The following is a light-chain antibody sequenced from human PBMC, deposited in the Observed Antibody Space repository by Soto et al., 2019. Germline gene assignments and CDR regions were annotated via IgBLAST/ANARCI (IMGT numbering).Light chain of an antibody. CDR3: QQYKSYWT. CDR2: DAS. V-gene: IGKV1-5*01. CDR1: QRISTW. Sequence: DIQMTQSPSTLSASVGDGATITCRASQRISTWLAWYQQKPGKAPKRLMSDASSLETGVPSRFSGSGSGTEFTLTINSLQPDDFATYYCQQYKSYWTFGKGTKVDI. J-gene: IGKJ1*01.